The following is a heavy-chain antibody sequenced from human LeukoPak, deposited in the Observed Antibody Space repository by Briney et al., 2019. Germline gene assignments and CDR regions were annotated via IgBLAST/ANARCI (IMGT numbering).Heavy chain of an antibody. Sequence: PGGSLRLSCAASGFTFSSYWMSWVRQAPGKGLEWVANIKQDGSEKYYVDSVKGRFTISRDNARNSLYLQMNSLRAEDTAVYYCARDRGSSWYYFDYWGQGTLVTVSS. CDR2: IKQDGSEK. J-gene: IGHJ4*02. V-gene: IGHV3-7*01. CDR1: GFTFSSYW. CDR3: ARDRGSSWYYFDY. D-gene: IGHD6-13*01.